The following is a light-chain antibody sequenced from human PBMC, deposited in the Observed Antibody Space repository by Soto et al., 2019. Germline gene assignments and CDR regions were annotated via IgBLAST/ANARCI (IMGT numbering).Light chain of an antibody. J-gene: IGLJ3*02. Sequence: QSALTQPPSVSGAPGQRVTISCTGSSSNIGAGYDVHWYQQLPGTAPKLLIYGNSNRPSGVPDRFSSSKSGTSASLAITGLRAEDEADYYCQSYDSSLSGWVFGGGTKLTVL. CDR2: GNS. V-gene: IGLV1-40*01. CDR3: QSYDSSLSGWV. CDR1: SSNIGAGYD.